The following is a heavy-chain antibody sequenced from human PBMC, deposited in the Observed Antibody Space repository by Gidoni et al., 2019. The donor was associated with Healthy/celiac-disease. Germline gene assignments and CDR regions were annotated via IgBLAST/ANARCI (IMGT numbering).Heavy chain of an antibody. J-gene: IGHJ6*03. Sequence: EVQLLESGGGLVQPGGSLSLSCAAPGFPFTSSAMSWVRPAPGQGLEWVSAISGSGGSTYYADSVKGRFTISRDNSKNTLYLQMNSLRAEDTAVYYCAKGSMVRGAIHPHYMDVWGKGTTVTVSS. D-gene: IGHD3-10*01. CDR1: GFPFTSSA. V-gene: IGHV3-23*01. CDR3: AKGSMVRGAIHPHYMDV. CDR2: ISGSGGST.